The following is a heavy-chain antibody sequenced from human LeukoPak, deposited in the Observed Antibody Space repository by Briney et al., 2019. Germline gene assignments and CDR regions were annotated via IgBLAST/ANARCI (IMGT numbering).Heavy chain of an antibody. V-gene: IGHV3-7*01. D-gene: IGHD3-10*01. CDR1: GFTLSTSW. CDR2: INRDGSQI. Sequence: PGGSLRLSCAASGFTLSTSWMTWVRPAPGKGLEWVTNINRDGSQIDYMDSVKGRFTISRDSANNALYLQMNSLRAEDTAVYYCARGGLTAGFDYWGQGTLVTVSS. J-gene: IGHJ4*02. CDR3: ARGGLTAGFDY.